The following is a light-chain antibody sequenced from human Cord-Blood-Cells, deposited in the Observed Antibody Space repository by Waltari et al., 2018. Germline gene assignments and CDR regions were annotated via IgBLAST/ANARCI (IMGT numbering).Light chain of an antibody. J-gene: IGKJ2*01. CDR1: QSVSSN. V-gene: IGKV3-15*01. CDR2: AAS. Sequence: EVVMTQSPATLSVSPGERATLSCRPIQSVSSNVALYQQKPGQAPRLLIYAASTRATGSPARFSGSGSGTEFTLAISSLQSEDFAVYYWRQYNNWPYTFGQWAKLEIK. CDR3: RQYNNWPYT.